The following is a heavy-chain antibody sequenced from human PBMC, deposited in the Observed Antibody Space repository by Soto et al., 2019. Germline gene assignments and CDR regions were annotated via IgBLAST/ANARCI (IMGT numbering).Heavy chain of an antibody. V-gene: IGHV3-49*03. CDR2: IRSKAYGGTT. D-gene: IGHD3-16*02. CDR3: TRAPPSYYDYIWGSYRVFDY. Sequence: GGSLRLSCTASGFTFGDYAMSWFRQAPGKGLEWVGFIRSKAYGGTTEYAASVKGRFTISRDDSKSIAYLQMNSLKTEDTAVYYCTRAPPSYYDYIWGSYRVFDYWGQGTLVTVSS. J-gene: IGHJ4*02. CDR1: GFTFGDYA.